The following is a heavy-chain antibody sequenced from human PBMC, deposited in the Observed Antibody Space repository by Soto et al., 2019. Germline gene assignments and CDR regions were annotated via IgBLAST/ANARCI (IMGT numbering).Heavy chain of an antibody. CDR3: ARDIAVAGGAFDI. CDR2: ISAYIGKT. CDR1: GYTFTTYG. J-gene: IGHJ3*02. V-gene: IGHV1-18*01. D-gene: IGHD6-19*01. Sequence: ASVKVSCKTSGYTFTTYGISWVRQAPGQGLEWVGGISAYIGKTHYAQKFQGKVTITTDASTSTAYMELRSLRSEDTAVYYCARDIAVAGGAFDIWGQGTMVTVSS.